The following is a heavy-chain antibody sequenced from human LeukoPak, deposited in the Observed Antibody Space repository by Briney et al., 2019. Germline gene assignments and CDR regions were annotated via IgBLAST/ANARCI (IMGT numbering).Heavy chain of an antibody. Sequence: GGSLRLSCAASGFTFTTAWMTWVRQAPGKGLEWVGHIESKTDGGTTDYAAPVKGRFTISRDDSRNTLYLQMNSLKTEDTAVYYCTTRVSFTNGWYNFDSWGQGTQVTVSS. V-gene: IGHV3-15*04. CDR1: GFTFTTAW. CDR2: IESKTDGGTT. CDR3: TTRVSFTNGWYNFDS. D-gene: IGHD6-19*01. J-gene: IGHJ4*02.